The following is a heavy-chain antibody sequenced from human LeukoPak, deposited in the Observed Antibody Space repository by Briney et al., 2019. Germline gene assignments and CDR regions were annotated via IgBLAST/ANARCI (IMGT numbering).Heavy chain of an antibody. CDR1: GFTVSSNY. Sequence: PGGSLRLSCAASGFTVSSNYMSWVRQAPGKGLEWLSVIYNGDTTYYADSVKGRFTISGDNSGNTVNLQMNSLRAEDTAVYYCARAPPYYYDSRGYHYERGNYFYGMDVWGRGTTVIVSS. D-gene: IGHD3-22*01. V-gene: IGHV3-53*01. CDR2: IYNGDTT. J-gene: IGHJ6*02. CDR3: ARAPPYYYDSRGYHYERGNYFYGMDV.